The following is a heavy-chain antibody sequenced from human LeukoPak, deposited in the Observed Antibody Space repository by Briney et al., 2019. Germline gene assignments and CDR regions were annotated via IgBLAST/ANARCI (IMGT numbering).Heavy chain of an antibody. CDR2: INTDGTVT. CDR3: ATKQWLAPPPDS. V-gene: IGHV3-74*01. CDR1: GFTFSKYW. D-gene: IGHD6-19*01. J-gene: IGHJ4*02. Sequence: GGSLRLSCAASGFTFSKYWMLWVRQAPGRGLESVSRINTDGTVTTYADSVKGRFTVSRDNADNTMFPQMNSVRDEDTAVYYCATKQWLAPPPDSWGQGTPVTVSS.